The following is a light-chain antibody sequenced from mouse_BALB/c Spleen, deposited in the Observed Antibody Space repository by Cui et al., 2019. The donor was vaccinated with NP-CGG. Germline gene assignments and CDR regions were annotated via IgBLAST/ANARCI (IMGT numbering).Light chain of an antibody. J-gene: IGLJ1*01. Sequence: QADVTLEPALPTSPGETVTLTCRSSTGAVTTSNYANWVQEKPDHLFTGLIGGTNNRVPGVPARFSGSLIGDKAALTITGAQTEDEAIYFCALWYSNHWVFGGGTKLTVL. CDR2: GTN. CDR3: ALWYSNHWV. CDR1: TGAVTTSNY. V-gene: IGLV1*01.